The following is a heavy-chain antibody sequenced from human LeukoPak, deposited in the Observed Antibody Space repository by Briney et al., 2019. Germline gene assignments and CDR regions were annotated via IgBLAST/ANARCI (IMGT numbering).Heavy chain of an antibody. CDR1: GCTFTGYY. J-gene: IGHJ5*02. CDR2: INPNSGGT. D-gene: IGHD6-19*01. V-gene: IGHV1-2*02. CDR3: ARSRRAVADRGWFDP. Sequence: ASVKVSCKASGCTFTGYYMHWVRQAPGQGLEWMGWINPNSGGTNYAQKFQGRVTMTRDTSISTAYMELSRLRSDDTAVYYCARSRRAVADRGWFDPWGQGTLVTVSS.